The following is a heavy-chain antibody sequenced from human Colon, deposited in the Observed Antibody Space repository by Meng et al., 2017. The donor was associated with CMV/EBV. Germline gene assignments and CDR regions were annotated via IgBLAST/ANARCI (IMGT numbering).Heavy chain of an antibody. CDR1: GFTFSSYT. CDR3: VRGSDFRYGMDV. J-gene: IGHJ6*02. V-gene: IGHV3-21*04. CDR2: FSRGFT. Sequence: GESLKISCATSGFTFSSYTMHWVRQAPGKGLEWVSSFSRGFTYYADSVKGRFIISRDNAQDAVHLQMNSLRAEDTAVYYCVRGSDFRYGMDVWGQGTTVTVSS. D-gene: IGHD3-3*01.